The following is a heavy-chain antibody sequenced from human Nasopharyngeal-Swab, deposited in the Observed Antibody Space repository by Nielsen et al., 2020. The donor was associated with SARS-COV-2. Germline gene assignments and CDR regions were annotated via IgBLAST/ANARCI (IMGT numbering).Heavy chain of an antibody. V-gene: IGHV3-73*01. CDR2: IRSKANSYAT. Sequence: GESLKISCAASGFTSSGSAMHWVRQASGKGLEWVGRIRSKANSYATAYAASVKGRFTISRDDSKNTAYLQMNSLKTEDTAVYYCTRALEGSGPSSYYGMDVWGQGTTVTVSS. D-gene: IGHD3-10*01. CDR1: GFTSSGSA. CDR3: TRALEGSGPSSYYGMDV. J-gene: IGHJ6*02.